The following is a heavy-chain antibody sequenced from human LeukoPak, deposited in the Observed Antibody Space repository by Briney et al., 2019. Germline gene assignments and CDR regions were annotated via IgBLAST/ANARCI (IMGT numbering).Heavy chain of an antibody. CDR3: ARERVYSSSSRSMDV. CDR1: GGSVSSGGYY. V-gene: IGHV4-30-2*01. CDR2: IYHSGST. J-gene: IGHJ6*03. Sequence: SETLSLTCTVSGGSVSSGGYYWSWIRQPPGKGLEWIGYIYHSGSTYYNPSLKSRVTISVDRSKNQFSLKLSSVTAADTAVYYCARERVYSSSSRSMDVWGKGTTVTVSS. D-gene: IGHD6-6*01.